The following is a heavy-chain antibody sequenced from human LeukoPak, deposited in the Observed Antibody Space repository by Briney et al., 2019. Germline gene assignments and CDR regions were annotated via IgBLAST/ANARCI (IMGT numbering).Heavy chain of an antibody. J-gene: IGHJ4*02. CDR1: GFTFSSYT. Sequence: GRSLRLSCAASGFTFSSYTMSWVRQAPGKGLEWVSSISSSSRHIYYADSVKGRFTISRDNAKNSLYLQMNSLRAEDTAVYYCARGSSGPPRAFDYWGQGTLVTVSS. V-gene: IGHV3-21*01. CDR2: ISSSSRHI. CDR3: ARGSSGPPRAFDY. D-gene: IGHD3-22*01.